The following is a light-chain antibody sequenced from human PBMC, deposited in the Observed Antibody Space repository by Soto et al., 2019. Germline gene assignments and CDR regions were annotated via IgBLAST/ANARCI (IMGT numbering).Light chain of an antibody. CDR1: LSNIGDNA. CDR3: AAWDDSLNAL. Sequence: QSALAHPPSLSATPGQRVNISCSGSLSNIGDNAVNWYQQLPGAAPKLLIYLNDQRPSGVPDRFSGSKSGTSAFLAISGLQSEDEADYYCAAWDDSLNALFGTGTKVTVL. V-gene: IGLV1-44*01. J-gene: IGLJ1*01. CDR2: LND.